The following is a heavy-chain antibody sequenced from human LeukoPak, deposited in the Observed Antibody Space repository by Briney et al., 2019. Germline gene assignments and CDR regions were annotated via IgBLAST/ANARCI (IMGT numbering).Heavy chain of an antibody. J-gene: IGHJ4*02. Sequence: GGSLRLSCAASGFTFSSYGMHWVRQAPGKGLEWVAVISYDGSNKYYADSVKGRSTISRDNSKNTLYLQMNSLRAEDTAVYYCAKGRQDSSSWAFDYWGQGILVTVSS. CDR2: ISYDGSNK. CDR3: AKGRQDSSSWAFDY. D-gene: IGHD6-13*01. V-gene: IGHV3-30*18. CDR1: GFTFSSYG.